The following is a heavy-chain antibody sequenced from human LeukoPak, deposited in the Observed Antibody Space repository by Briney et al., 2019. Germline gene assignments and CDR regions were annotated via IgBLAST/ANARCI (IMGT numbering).Heavy chain of an antibody. CDR1: VYSFTTYY. Sequence: GESLKISCQGSVYSFTTYYITWVRQMPGKGLEWMGRIDPSDSYTNYSPSFQGHVTISSDQSISTAYLQWSSLKASDTAIYYCARRPVATNYYYGMDVWGQGTTVTVSS. D-gene: IGHD2-2*01. CDR2: IDPSDSYT. J-gene: IGHJ6*02. V-gene: IGHV5-10-1*01. CDR3: ARRPVATNYYYGMDV.